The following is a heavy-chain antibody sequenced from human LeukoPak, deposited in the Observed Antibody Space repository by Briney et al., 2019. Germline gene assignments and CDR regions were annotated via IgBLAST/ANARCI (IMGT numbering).Heavy chain of an antibody. CDR1: GFPFDDYG. V-gene: IGHV3-20*04. CDR2: INWNGGST. D-gene: IGHD3-22*01. CDR3: AKDGYYDEETLDY. J-gene: IGHJ4*02. Sequence: GGSLRLSCAASGFPFDDYGMNWVRQAPGKGLEWVSGINWNGGSTLYADSVKGRFTISRDNAKNSLYLQMNSLRAEDTAVYYCAKDGYYDEETLDYWGQGTLVTVSS.